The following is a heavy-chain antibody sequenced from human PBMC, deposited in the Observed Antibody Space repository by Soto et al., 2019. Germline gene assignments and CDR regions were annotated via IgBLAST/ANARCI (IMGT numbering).Heavy chain of an antibody. CDR2: MYNTGST. J-gene: IGHJ6*02. CDR3: ARDLWGYCGTDCYPLDV. Sequence: SETLSLTCTVSGGTISRYYSSWIRQPPGKGLEWIGYMYNTGSTVYNPSFKSRVTISVDTSKNQFSLKLNSVTAADTAVYYCARDLWGYCGTDCYPLDVWGQGTTVTVSS. CDR1: GGTISRYY. V-gene: IGHV4-59*01. D-gene: IGHD2-21*02.